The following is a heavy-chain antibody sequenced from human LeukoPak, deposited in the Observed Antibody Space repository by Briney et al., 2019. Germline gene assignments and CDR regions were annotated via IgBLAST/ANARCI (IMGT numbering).Heavy chain of an antibody. Sequence: PGRSLRLSCAASGFTFMSYAIHWVRQAPGKGLEWVALISYDGSNKYYADSVKGRFTISRDNSKNTLYLQMNSLRAEDTAVYYCARGDLHYYDSTRRGFDIWGQGTMVTVSS. J-gene: IGHJ3*02. D-gene: IGHD3-10*01. CDR3: ARGDLHYYDSTRRGFDI. V-gene: IGHV3-30*04. CDR2: ISYDGSNK. CDR1: GFTFMSYA.